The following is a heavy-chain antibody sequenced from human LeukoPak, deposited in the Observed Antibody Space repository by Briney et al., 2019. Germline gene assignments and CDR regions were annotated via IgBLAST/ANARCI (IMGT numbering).Heavy chain of an antibody. J-gene: IGHJ4*02. CDR2: IYYSGST. CDR3: ARVRLLGTWKRLYYFDY. D-gene: IGHD7-27*01. Sequence: PSETLSLTCTVSGGSISSSSYYWGWIRQPPGKGLEWIGSIYYSGSTYYNPSLNSRVTISVDTSKNQFSLKLSSVTPADTAVYYCARVRLLGTWKRLYYFDYWGQGTLVTVSS. CDR1: GGSISSSSYY. V-gene: IGHV4-39*07.